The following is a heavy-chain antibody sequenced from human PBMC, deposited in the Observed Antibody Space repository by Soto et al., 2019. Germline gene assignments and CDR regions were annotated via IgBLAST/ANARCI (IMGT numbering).Heavy chain of an antibody. V-gene: IGHV3-33*01. CDR3: ARDPRVETTLMAVFQG. CDR1: GFSFSNYG. CDR2: IWYDGSNK. Sequence: QVQLVESGGGVVQPGRSLRLSCAGSGFSFSNYGMHWVRQAPGKGLEWVALIWYDGSNKYYADSVKGRFTISRDNSKNTLYLQMSSLSNEDTAVYYCARDPRVETTLMAVFQGWGQGTLVTVSS. J-gene: IGHJ1*01. D-gene: IGHD3-3*01.